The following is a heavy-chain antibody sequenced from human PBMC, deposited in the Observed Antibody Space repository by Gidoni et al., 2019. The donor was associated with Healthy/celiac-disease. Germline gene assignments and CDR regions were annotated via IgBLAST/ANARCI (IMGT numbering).Heavy chain of an antibody. J-gene: IGHJ5*02. CDR3: ARGGPDEVRGVYSWFDP. V-gene: IGHV3-30-3*01. CDR1: GFTFSSYA. Sequence: QVQLVESGGGVVQHGRSLRLSCAASGFTFSSYAMHWVRQAPGKGLEWVAVISYDGSNKYYADSVKCRFTISRDNSKNTLYLQMNSLRAEDTAVYYCARGGPDEVRGVYSWFDPWGQGTLVTVSS. D-gene: IGHD3-10*01. CDR2: ISYDGSNK.